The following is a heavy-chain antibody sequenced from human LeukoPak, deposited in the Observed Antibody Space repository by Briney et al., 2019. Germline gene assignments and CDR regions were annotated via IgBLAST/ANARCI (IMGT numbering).Heavy chain of an antibody. V-gene: IGHV4-59*01. CDR1: GGSISSYY. Sequence: PSETLSLTRTVSGGSISSYYWSWIRQPPGKGLEWIGYIYYSGSTNYNPSLKSRVTISVDASKNQFSLKLSSVTAADTAVYYCATLSSDYGGNSLLDYWGQGTLVTVSS. D-gene: IGHD4-23*01. CDR3: ATLSSDYGGNSLLDY. CDR2: IYYSGST. J-gene: IGHJ4*02.